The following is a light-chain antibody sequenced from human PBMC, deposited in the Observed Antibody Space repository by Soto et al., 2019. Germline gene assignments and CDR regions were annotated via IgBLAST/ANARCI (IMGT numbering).Light chain of an antibody. CDR1: QGISSY. V-gene: IGKV1-27*01. CDR2: AAS. Sequence: DIPMTQSPSSLSASVGDRVTVTCRASQGISSYLAWYQQKPGKVPKLLTFAASTLQPGVPSRFSGSGSGTDFTLTITSLQPEDVATYYCQKYDSASSPTFGGGTKVEIK. J-gene: IGKJ4*01. CDR3: QKYDSASSPT.